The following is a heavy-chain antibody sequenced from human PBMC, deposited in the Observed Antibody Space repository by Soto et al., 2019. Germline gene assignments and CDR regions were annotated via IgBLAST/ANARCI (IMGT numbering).Heavy chain of an antibody. CDR2: INAGNGNT. CDR1: GYTFTSYA. CDR3: ARGYDILTGYLSMEFDY. D-gene: IGHD3-9*01. J-gene: IGHJ4*02. Sequence: GASVKVSCKASGYTFTSYAMHWVRQAPGQRLEWMGWINAGNGNTKYSQKFQGRVTITRDTSASTAYMELSSLRSEETAVYYCARGYDILTGYLSMEFDYWGQGTLVTV. V-gene: IGHV1-3*01.